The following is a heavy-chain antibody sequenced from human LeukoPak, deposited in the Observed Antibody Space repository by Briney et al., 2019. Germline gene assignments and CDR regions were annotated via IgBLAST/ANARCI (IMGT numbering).Heavy chain of an antibody. CDR3: ATWVTSGYYALDV. V-gene: IGHV4-59*01. Sequence: SETLSLTCTVSGGSISFYYWSWIRQPPGKGLEWIGYIYGSGTTNYNPSVKSRVTISVDMSKTQFSLKLSSVTAADTAVYYCATWVTSGYYALDVWGQGTTVIVSS. CDR1: GGSISFYY. J-gene: IGHJ6*02. CDR2: IYGSGTT. D-gene: IGHD2-21*02.